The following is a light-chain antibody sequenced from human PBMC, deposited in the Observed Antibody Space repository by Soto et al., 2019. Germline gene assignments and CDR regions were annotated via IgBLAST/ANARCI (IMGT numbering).Light chain of an antibody. V-gene: IGKV3D-15*01. Sequence: EIVMTQSPATLSVSPGERATLSCRASQSVGSDLAWYQQKPGQAPRLVIYDIFTRATGGPTRISGSGSGTELTLTISSLQSEDFAVYYCQQYNSWPLTFGGGTKVEIK. CDR2: DIF. CDR1: QSVGSD. J-gene: IGKJ4*01. CDR3: QQYNSWPLT.